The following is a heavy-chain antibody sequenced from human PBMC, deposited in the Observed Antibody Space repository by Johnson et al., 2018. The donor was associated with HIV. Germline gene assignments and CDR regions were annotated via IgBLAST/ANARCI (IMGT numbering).Heavy chain of an antibody. D-gene: IGHD2-21*01. CDR2: VSYDGRNQ. V-gene: IGHV3-30-3*01. CDR3: AKDQAPEKKYSPGAFDI. J-gene: IGHJ3*02. Sequence: QVQLVESGGGVVQPGRSLRLSCAASGFTFSSYAMHWVRQAPGTGLEWVALVSYDGRNQYHADSVKGRFTISRDNSKNTLYLQMNSLRAEDTAVYYCAKDQAPEKKYSPGAFDIWGQGTMVTVSS. CDR1: GFTFSSYA.